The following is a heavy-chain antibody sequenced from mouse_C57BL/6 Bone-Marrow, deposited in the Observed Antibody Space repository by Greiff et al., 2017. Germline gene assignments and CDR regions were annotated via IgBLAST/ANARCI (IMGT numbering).Heavy chain of an antibody. D-gene: IGHD2-12*01. CDR2: IWSGGST. CDR1: GFSLTSYG. J-gene: IGHJ3*01. CDR3: AKRRRYYIFAY. Sequence: QVHVKQSGPGLVQPSPSLSITCTVSGFSLTSYGVHWVRQPPGKGLEWLGVIWSGGSTDYNAAFISRLSISTDNSKSKVFFKMNSLQADDTAIYYCAKRRRYYIFAYWGQGTLVTVSA. V-gene: IGHV2-4*01.